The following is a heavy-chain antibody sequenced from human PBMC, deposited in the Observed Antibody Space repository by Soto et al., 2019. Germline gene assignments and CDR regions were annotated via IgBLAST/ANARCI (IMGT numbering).Heavy chain of an antibody. Sequence: QVQLQQWGAGLLKPSETLSLTCAVYGGSFSGYYWSWIRQPPGKGLEWIGEINHSGSNNYNPSLKSLVTISVETSKNQCSLNLSSVTAADTAVYYCARYRYYYGSGSYYGRHYFDYWGQGTLVTVSS. D-gene: IGHD3-10*01. J-gene: IGHJ4*02. V-gene: IGHV4-34*01. CDR2: INHSGSN. CDR3: ARYRYYYGSGSYYGRHYFDY. CDR1: GGSFSGYY.